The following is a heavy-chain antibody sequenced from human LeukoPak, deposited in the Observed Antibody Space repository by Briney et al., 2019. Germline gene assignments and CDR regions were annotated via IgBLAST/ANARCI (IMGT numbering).Heavy chain of an antibody. Sequence: PSESLSLTCTVSGGSINSSSYYWGWIRRPPGKGLEWIGTIYYSGSTYYNPSLTRRVTISVDTSKNQFSLKLSSVTASDTAVYYCARRFAPSRNDAFDIWGQGTMVTVSS. V-gene: IGHV4-39*01. CDR1: GGSINSSSYY. D-gene: IGHD3-10*01. J-gene: IGHJ3*02. CDR2: IYYSGST. CDR3: ARRFAPSRNDAFDI.